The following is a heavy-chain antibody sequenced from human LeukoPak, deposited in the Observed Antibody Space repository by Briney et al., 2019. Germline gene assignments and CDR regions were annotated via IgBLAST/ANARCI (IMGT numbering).Heavy chain of an antibody. J-gene: IGHJ4*02. CDR3: ARDEGVGERGAY. CDR1: GFTFTNYG. D-gene: IGHD3-16*01. CDR2: ISAYNGDT. V-gene: IGHV1-18*01. Sequence: ASVKVSCKASGFTFTNYGISWVRQAPGQGLEWMGWISAYNGDTTYAQKLQDRVTMTTDTSTSTAYMELRSLRSDDTAMYYCARDEGVGERGAYWGQGTLVTVSS.